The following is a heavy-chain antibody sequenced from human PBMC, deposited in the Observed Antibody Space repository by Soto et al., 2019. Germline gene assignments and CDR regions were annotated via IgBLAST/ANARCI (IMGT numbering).Heavy chain of an antibody. V-gene: IGHV1-8*01. CDR2: MNPNSGNT. CDR1: GYTFTRYD. J-gene: IGHJ5*02. D-gene: IGHD6-25*01. Sequence: ASVKVSCKASGYTFTRYDINWVRQGTGQGLEWMGWMNPNSGNTGYAQKFQDRVTMTRNTSISTAYMELSSLRSEDTALYYCARGPGSGWNGYNWFDPWGQGTLVTVSS. CDR3: ARGPGSGWNGYNWFDP.